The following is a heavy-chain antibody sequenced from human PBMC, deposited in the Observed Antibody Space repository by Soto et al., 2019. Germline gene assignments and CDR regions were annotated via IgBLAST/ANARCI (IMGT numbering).Heavy chain of an antibody. D-gene: IGHD3-10*01. V-gene: IGHV1-69*02. CDR3: ARVPNGSGSLNWFDP. CDR1: GGTFSSYT. Sequence: QVQLVQSGAEVKKPGSSVKVSCKASGGTFSSYTISWVRQAPGQGLEWMGRIIPILGIANYAQKFQGRVTMTADKSTSTAYMELSSLRSEDTAVYYCARVPNGSGSLNWFDPWGQGTLVTVSS. J-gene: IGHJ5*02. CDR2: IIPILGIA.